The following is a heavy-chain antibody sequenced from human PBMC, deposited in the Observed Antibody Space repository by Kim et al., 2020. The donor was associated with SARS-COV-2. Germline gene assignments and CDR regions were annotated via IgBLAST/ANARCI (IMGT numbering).Heavy chain of an antibody. V-gene: IGHV1-2*02. D-gene: IGHD1-26*01. Sequence: ASVKVSCKASGYTFTGYYMHWVRQAPGQGLEWMGWINRNSGGTNYAQKFQGRVTMTRDTSISTAYMELSRLRSDDTAVYYCARGHEWELWDYWGQGTLVTVSS. CDR1: GYTFTGYY. J-gene: IGHJ4*02. CDR2: INRNSGGT. CDR3: ARGHEWELWDY.